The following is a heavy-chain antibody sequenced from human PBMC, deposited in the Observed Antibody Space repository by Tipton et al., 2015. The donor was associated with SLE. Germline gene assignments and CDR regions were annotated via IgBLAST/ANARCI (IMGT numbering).Heavy chain of an antibody. Sequence: TLSLTCIFSDGSISSGGYYWSWIRQDPGKGLEWIGNVYYTGNTYYNPSTFSSPPLKSRITISIDTSKNQSSLSLSSVTAADTAVYYCRYTSAPYIDNSWGQGTLVTVSS. CDR2: VYYTGNT. J-gene: IGHJ4*02. CDR1: DGSISSGGYY. CDR3: RYTSAPYIDNS. D-gene: IGHD6-25*01. V-gene: IGHV4-31*03.